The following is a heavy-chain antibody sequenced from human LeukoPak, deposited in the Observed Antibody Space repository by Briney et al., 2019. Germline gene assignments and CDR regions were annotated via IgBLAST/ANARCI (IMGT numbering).Heavy chain of an antibody. V-gene: IGHV4-39*01. CDR3: ARTLIVVVAATSYFDY. CDR2: IYYSGST. J-gene: IGHJ4*02. CDR1: GGSISSSSYY. D-gene: IGHD2-15*01. Sequence: NPSETLSLTCTVSGGSISSSSYYWGWIRQPPGKGLEWIGSIYYSGSTYYNPSLKSRVTVSVDTSKNQFSLKLSSVTAADTAVYYCARTLIVVVAATSYFDYWGQGTLVTVSS.